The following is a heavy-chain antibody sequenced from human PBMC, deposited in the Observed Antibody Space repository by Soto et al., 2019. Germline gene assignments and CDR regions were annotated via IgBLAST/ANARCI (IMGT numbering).Heavy chain of an antibody. CDR2: IYYSGST. CDR3: ASFPTIFGVVGYYFDY. V-gene: IGHV4-31*03. J-gene: IGHJ4*02. Sequence: QVKLQESGPGLVKPSQTLSLTFTVSGGSISSGGYYWSWIRQHPGKGLEWIGYIYYSGSTYYNPSLKSRVTISVDTSKNHFSLKLSSVSAADTAVYYCASFPTIFGVVGYYFDYWGQGTLVTVSS. D-gene: IGHD3-3*01. CDR1: GGSISSGGYY.